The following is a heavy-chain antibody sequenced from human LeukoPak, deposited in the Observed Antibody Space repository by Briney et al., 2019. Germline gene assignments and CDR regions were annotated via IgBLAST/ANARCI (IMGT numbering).Heavy chain of an antibody. CDR2: IKQDGSEK. V-gene: IGHV3-7*01. CDR1: GFTFSSYW. CDR3: ARELSTGYSYGFYYCYYGMDV. Sequence: GGSLRLSCAASGFTFSSYWMSWVRQAPGKGLEWVANIKQDGSEKYYVDSVKGRFTISRDNAKNSLYLQMNSLRAEDTAVYYCARELSTGYSYGFYYCYYGMDVWGQGTTVTVSS. D-gene: IGHD5-18*01. J-gene: IGHJ6*02.